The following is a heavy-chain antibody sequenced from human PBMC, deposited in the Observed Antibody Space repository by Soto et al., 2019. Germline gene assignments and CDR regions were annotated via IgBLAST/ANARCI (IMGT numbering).Heavy chain of an antibody. J-gene: IGHJ4*02. CDR3: TRPHSRSSGLDY. Sequence: EVQLVESGGGLVQPGGSLRLSCAASGFSFSSYWMHWVRQAPGKGLVWVSRINTDGSTTTYADSVKGRFTISRDNAKNTLWLQMNSLRAEDTAVYYCTRPHSRSSGLDYWGQGTLVTVSS. D-gene: IGHD6-6*01. V-gene: IGHV3-74*01. CDR2: INTDGSTT. CDR1: GFSFSSYW.